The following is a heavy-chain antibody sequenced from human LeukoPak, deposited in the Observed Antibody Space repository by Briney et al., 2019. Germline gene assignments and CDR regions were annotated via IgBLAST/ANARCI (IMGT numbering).Heavy chain of an antibody. Sequence: GASVKVSCRASAYTFTGYSMHWVRQAPGQGLEWVGRISPNTGGPNYAGKFQGRVTMTRDTSISTAYMELRRLRYDDTAVYYCARQRYGYYLDYWGQGTLVTVSS. CDR2: ISPNTGGP. J-gene: IGHJ4*02. D-gene: IGHD5-18*01. CDR1: AYTFTGYS. V-gene: IGHV1-2*06. CDR3: ARQRYGYYLDY.